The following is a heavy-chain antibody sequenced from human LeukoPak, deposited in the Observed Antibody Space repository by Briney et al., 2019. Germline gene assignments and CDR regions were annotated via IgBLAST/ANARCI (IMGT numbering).Heavy chain of an antibody. J-gene: IGHJ4*02. Sequence: GGSLRLSCAASVFTISSYSMNWVRPAPGKGLEWVSAISGSGGSTYYADSVKGRFTISRDNSKKTLYLQINSLRAEDTAVYYCAAEYNWNLFDYWGQGTLVTVSS. CDR1: VFTISSYS. CDR2: ISGSGGST. D-gene: IGHD1-20*01. V-gene: IGHV3-23*01. CDR3: AAEYNWNLFDY.